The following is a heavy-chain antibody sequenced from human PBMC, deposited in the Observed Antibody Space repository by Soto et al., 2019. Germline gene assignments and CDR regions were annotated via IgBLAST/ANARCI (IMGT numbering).Heavy chain of an antibody. CDR2: ITWDGGSI. Sequence: GGSLRLSCTASGFNFHDYSIHWVRQTPGKGLEWVSFITWDGGSIYFADSVKGRFTISRDNSKNSLTLEINSLRSEDSGLYYCSKGRFGGYGMDVCGQGTTVTVSS. D-gene: IGHD3-16*01. CDR3: SKGRFGGYGMDV. V-gene: IGHV3-43*01. CDR1: GFNFHDYS. J-gene: IGHJ6*02.